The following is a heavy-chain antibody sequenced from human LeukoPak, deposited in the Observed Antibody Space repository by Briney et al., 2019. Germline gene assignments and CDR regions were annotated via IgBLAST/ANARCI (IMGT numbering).Heavy chain of an antibody. J-gene: IGHJ5*02. Sequence: PSETLSLTCAVYGGSFSGYYWSWIRQPPGKGLEWIGEINHSGSTNYNPSLKSRVTISVDTSKNQFSLKLSSVTAADTAVYYCARRGSQRGYSYGSVFGRINWFDPWGQGTLVTVSS. CDR2: INHSGST. V-gene: IGHV4-34*01. CDR1: GGSFSGYY. CDR3: ARRGSQRGYSYGSVFGRINWFDP. D-gene: IGHD5-18*01.